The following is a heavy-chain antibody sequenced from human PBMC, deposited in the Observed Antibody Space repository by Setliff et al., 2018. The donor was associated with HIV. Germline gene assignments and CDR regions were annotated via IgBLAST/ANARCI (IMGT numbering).Heavy chain of an antibody. Sequence: ASVMVSCKASGYTFTGYYMHWVRQAPGQGLEWMGWINPNSGGTNYAQKFQGRVTMTRDTSISTAYMELSRLRSDDTAVYYCARDPPYDSSGYYLGLDYYFDYWGQGTLVTVSS. CDR1: GYTFTGYY. CDR2: INPNSGGT. D-gene: IGHD3-22*01. CDR3: ARDPPYDSSGYYLGLDYYFDY. V-gene: IGHV1-2*02. J-gene: IGHJ4*02.